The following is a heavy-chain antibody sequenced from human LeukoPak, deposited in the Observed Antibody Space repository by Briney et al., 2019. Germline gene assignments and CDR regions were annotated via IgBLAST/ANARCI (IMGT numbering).Heavy chain of an antibody. V-gene: IGHV4-39*01. D-gene: IGHD4-17*01. Sequence: SETLSLTCTVSGGSISSGSYYWGWIRQPPGEGLEWIGSIYYSGSTHYNPSLKSRVSISVDTSKNQFSLKLSSVTAADTAVYYCARNATVTTLKRAYNWFDPWGQGTLVTVSS. CDR3: ARNATVTTLKRAYNWFDP. J-gene: IGHJ5*02. CDR1: GGSISSGSYY. CDR2: IYYSGST.